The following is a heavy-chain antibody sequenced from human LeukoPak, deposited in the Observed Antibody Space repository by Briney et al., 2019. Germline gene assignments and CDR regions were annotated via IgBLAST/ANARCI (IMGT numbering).Heavy chain of an antibody. V-gene: IGHV3-48*04. Sequence: PGGSLRLSCAASEFTFVRYAMNWVRQAPGKGLEWVSYISSSSFKIGYADSVKGRFTISRDNSKNSLYLQMDSLRVEDTAVYYCVRDPSYGSSWYYYMDGWGKGTTVTVSS. CDR3: VRDPSYGSSWYYYMDG. CDR1: EFTFVRYA. D-gene: IGHD6-13*01. J-gene: IGHJ6*03. CDR2: ISSSSFKI.